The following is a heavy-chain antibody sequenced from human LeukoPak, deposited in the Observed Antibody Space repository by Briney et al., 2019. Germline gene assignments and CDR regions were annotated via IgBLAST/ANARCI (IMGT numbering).Heavy chain of an antibody. D-gene: IGHD5-12*01. J-gene: IGHJ6*03. CDR3: ARVSIVATDYYYYYMDV. V-gene: IGHV1-69*05. CDR1: GGTFSSYA. CDR2: IIPIFGTA. Sequence: GSSVKVSCKASGGTFSSYAISWVRQAPGQGLEWMRGIIPIFGTANYAQKFQGRVTITTDESTSTAYMELSSLRSEGTAVYYCARVSIVATDYYYYYMDVWGKGTTVTVSS.